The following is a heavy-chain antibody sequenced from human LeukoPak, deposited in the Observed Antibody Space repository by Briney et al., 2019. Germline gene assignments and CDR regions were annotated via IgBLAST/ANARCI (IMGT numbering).Heavy chain of an antibody. D-gene: IGHD4-17*01. CDR2: ISTSSYDI. CDR3: AKISHDYGDSADY. CDR1: GFTFSSYS. Sequence: GGSLRVSCAASGFTFSSYSMNWVRQAPGKGLEWVSSISTSSYDIYYADSVKGRFTISRDNAKNSLYLQMNSLRAEDTAMYYCAKISHDYGDSADYWGQGTLVTVSS. J-gene: IGHJ4*02. V-gene: IGHV3-21*01.